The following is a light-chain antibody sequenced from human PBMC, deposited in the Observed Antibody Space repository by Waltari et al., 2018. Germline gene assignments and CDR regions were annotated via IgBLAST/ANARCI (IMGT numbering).Light chain of an antibody. J-gene: IGKJ1*01. V-gene: IGKV1-5*03. CDR2: KAS. CDR1: QSVSNW. CDR3: QQSYSAPWT. Sequence: DIQMTQSPSTLAASVGDSVTITCRASQSVSNWLAWYQQKPGKAPKVLISKASTLESGVPPRFSGSGYGTEFTLTISSLQPDDFATYYCQQSYSAPWTFGQGTKVEIK.